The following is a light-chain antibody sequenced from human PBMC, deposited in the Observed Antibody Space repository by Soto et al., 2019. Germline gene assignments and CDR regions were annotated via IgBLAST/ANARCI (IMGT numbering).Light chain of an antibody. V-gene: IGLV2-8*01. J-gene: IGLJ2*01. Sequence: QSALTQPPSASGSPGQSVTISCTGTSSDVGGYNYVSWYQQHPGKAPKLMISEVSKRPSGVPDRFSGSKSGNTASLTGSGLQAEDEADYYCSSFAGNHNLVFGGGTQLTVL. CDR1: SSDVGGYNY. CDR3: SSFAGNHNLV. CDR2: EVS.